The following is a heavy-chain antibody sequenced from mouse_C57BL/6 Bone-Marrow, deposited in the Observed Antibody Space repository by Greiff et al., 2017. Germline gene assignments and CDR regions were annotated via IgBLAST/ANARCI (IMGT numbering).Heavy chain of an antibody. Sequence: DVKLVESGGGLVKPGGSLKLSCAASGFTFSSYTMSWVRQTPEKRLEWVATISGGGGNTYYPDSVKGRFTISRDNAKNPLYLQMSSLRSEDTALYYCARNLITTVVPFAYWGQGTLVTVSA. D-gene: IGHD1-1*01. CDR3: ARNLITTVVPFAY. J-gene: IGHJ3*01. V-gene: IGHV5-9*01. CDR2: ISGGGGNT. CDR1: GFTFSSYT.